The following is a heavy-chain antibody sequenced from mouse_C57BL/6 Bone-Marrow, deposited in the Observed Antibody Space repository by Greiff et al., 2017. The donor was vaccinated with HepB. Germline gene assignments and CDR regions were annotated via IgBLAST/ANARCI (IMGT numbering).Heavy chain of an antibody. J-gene: IGHJ1*03. D-gene: IGHD2-5*01. V-gene: IGHV5-4*01. CDR2: ISDGGSYT. CDR3: ARGGPTIVTTWYVDV. Sequence: EVQVVESGGGLVKPGGSLKLSCAASGFTFSSYAMSWVRQTPEKRLEWVATISDGGSYTYYPDNVKGRFTISRDNAKNNLYLQMRHLKSEDTAMYYGARGGPTIVTTWYVDVWGTGTTVTVSS. CDR1: GFTFSSYA.